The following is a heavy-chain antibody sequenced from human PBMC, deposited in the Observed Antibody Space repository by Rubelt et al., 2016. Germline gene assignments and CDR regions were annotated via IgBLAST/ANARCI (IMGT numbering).Heavy chain of an antibody. CDR2: INTNTGNP. J-gene: IGHJ6*02. V-gene: IGHV7-4-1*02. CDR3: ARGENSSGWPYYYYYGMDV. Sequence: AMNWVRQAPGQGLEWMGWINTNTGNPTYAQGFTGRFVFSLDTSVSTAYLQISSLKAEDTAVYYCARGENSSGWPYYYYYGMDVWGQGTTVTVSS. D-gene: IGHD6-19*01. CDR1: A.